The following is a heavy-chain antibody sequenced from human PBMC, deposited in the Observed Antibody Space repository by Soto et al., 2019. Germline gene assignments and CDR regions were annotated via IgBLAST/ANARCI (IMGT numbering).Heavy chain of an antibody. CDR2: INASGGST. Sequence: GASEKVSCKASGYTFTSYYMHWVRQAPGQGLEWMGIINASGGSTSYAQKFQGRVTMTRDTSTSTVYMELSSLRSEDTAVYYCARSGSTYYFNYWGQGTLVTVSS. CDR3: ARSGSTYYFNY. D-gene: IGHD1-26*01. J-gene: IGHJ4*02. CDR1: GYTFTSYY. V-gene: IGHV1-46*01.